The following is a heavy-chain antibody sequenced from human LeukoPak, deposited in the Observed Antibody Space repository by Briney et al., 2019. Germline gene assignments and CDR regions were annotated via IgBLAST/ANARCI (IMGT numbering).Heavy chain of an antibody. V-gene: IGHV4-34*01. CDR1: GGSFSGYY. J-gene: IGHJ4*02. Sequence: SETLSLTCAVYGGSFSGYYWSWIRQPPGKGLEWIGEINHSGSTNYNPSLKSRVTISVDMSKNQFSLKLSSVTAADTAVYYCARVGNSYGYDYWGQGTLVTVSS. D-gene: IGHD5-18*01. CDR2: INHSGST. CDR3: ARVGNSYGYDY.